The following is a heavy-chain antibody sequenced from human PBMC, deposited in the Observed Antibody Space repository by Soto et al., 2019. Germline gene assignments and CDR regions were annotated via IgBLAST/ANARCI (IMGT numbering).Heavy chain of an antibody. CDR1: GFTFSSYA. Sequence: GGSLRLSCAASGFTFSSYAMHWVRQAPGKGLEWVAVISYDGSNKYYADSVKGRFTISRDNSKDTLYLQMNSLRAEDTAVYYCARDRSSSFDYWGQGTLVTVSS. V-gene: IGHV3-30-3*01. CDR3: ARDRSSSFDY. J-gene: IGHJ4*02. D-gene: IGHD6-13*01. CDR2: ISYDGSNK.